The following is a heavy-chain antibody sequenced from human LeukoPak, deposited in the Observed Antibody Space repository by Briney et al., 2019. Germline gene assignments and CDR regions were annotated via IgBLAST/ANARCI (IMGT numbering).Heavy chain of an antibody. D-gene: IGHD6-19*01. CDR1: GFTFDDSV. V-gene: IGHV3-9*01. Sequence: GGSLRLSCAGAGFTFDDSVMHWVQQAPGKGLEWVSTINWNSGNIGYADSVKGRFTISRDNAKNSLFLQMNSLRTEDTALYYCVIAVAPVAQVVWGQGTLVTVSS. CDR3: VIAVAPVAQVV. J-gene: IGHJ4*02. CDR2: INWNSGNI.